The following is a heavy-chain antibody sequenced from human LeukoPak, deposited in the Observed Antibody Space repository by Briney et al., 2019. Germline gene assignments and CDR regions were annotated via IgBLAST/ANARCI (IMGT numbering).Heavy chain of an antibody. V-gene: IGHV3-53*01. D-gene: IGHD2-21*02. CDR3: ARVGASCGDDCYSDF. CDR2: IYIDHKT. CDR1: GFSDGRNY. Sequence: GGSLRLSCAASGFSDGRNYMSWVGQGPGKRVEWLAHIYIDHKTFNADSVKGRFTISRDNSKNTLFLQMNSLRVDDTAVYFCARVGASCGDDCYSDFWGQGTLVTVS. J-gene: IGHJ4*02.